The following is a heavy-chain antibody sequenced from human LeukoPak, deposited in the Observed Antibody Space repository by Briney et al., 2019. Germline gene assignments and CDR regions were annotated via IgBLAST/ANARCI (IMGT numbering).Heavy chain of an antibody. CDR3: ARRERQSGNYYYFDY. Sequence: GGSLRLSCAASGFTFSDYGMIWVRQAPGKGLEWVSYITRSSALHYADSVKGRFTISRDNAKNSLFLQMNSLRDEDTAVYYCARRERQSGNYYYFDYWGQGTLVTVSS. CDR2: ITRSSAL. D-gene: IGHD1-26*01. CDR1: GFTFSDYG. J-gene: IGHJ4*02. V-gene: IGHV3-48*02.